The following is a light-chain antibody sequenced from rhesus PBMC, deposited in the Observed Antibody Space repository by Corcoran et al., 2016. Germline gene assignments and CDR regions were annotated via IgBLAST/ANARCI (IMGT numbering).Light chain of an antibody. CDR3: QQYNSLIT. CDR2: KAS. J-gene: IGKJ3*01. V-gene: IGKV1-25*01. Sequence: IQMTQSQSSLSASVGDRVTITCQASQAIGNNLAWYQQKPGKFPKSLISKASTFQRGVPSGFSGSESGTDFTLTISSLQPEDFATYYCQQYNSLITFGPGTKLDIK. CDR1: QAIGNN.